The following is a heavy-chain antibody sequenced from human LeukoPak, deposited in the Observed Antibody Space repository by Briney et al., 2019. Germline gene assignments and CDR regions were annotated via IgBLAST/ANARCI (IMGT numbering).Heavy chain of an antibody. D-gene: IGHD3-3*01. J-gene: IGHJ4*02. CDR3: ARSPLRFLEWLYFDY. CDR1: GFTFSDYY. CDR2: LSDSGTTI. V-gene: IGHV3-11*04. Sequence: PGGSLRLSCAASGFTFSDYYMSWIRQAPGKGLEWVSYLSDSGTTIYYVDSVKGRFTISRDNAKNSLYLQMNSLRAEDTAVYYCARSPLRFLEWLYFDYWGQGTLVTVSS.